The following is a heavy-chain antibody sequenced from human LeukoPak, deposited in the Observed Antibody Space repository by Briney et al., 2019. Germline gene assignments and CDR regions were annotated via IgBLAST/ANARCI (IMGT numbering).Heavy chain of an antibody. CDR2: IRYDGSDK. Sequence: GESLKISCAASGFTFSSHGMHWVRQAPGKGLEWVAFIRYDGSDKYYGDSVKGRFTISRDNSKNTLDLQMNSLRAEDTAAYYCTKESLPYCSTSSCSIDYWGQGTLVTVSS. J-gene: IGHJ4*02. D-gene: IGHD2-2*01. CDR3: TKESLPYCSTSSCSIDY. CDR1: GFTFSSHG. V-gene: IGHV3-30*02.